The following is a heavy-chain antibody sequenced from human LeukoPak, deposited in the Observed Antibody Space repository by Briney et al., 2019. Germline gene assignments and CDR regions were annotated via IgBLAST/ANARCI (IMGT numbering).Heavy chain of an antibody. CDR3: AKDRWELPGGGFDY. CDR1: GFTFSSYA. Sequence: GGSLRLSCAASGFTFSSYAMSWDRQAPGRGLGWVSAISGSGCSRYYADSVKGRFTISRDNSKNTLYLQMNSLRAEDTAVYYCAKDRWELPGGGFDYWGQGTLVTVSS. V-gene: IGHV3-23*01. D-gene: IGHD1-26*01. CDR2: ISGSGCSR. J-gene: IGHJ4*02.